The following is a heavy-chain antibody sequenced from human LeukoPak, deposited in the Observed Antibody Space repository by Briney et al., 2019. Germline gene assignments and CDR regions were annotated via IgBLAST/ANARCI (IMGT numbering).Heavy chain of an antibody. J-gene: IGHJ4*02. CDR1: GFTFSSYS. Sequence: GGSLRLSCAASGFTFSSYSMNWVRQAPGKGLEWFSSISSSSSYIYYADSVKGRFTISRDNAKNSLYLQMNSLRAEDTAVYYCARDRVEYYFDYWGQGTLVTVSS. D-gene: IGHD3-10*01. V-gene: IGHV3-21*01. CDR2: ISSSSSYI. CDR3: ARDRVEYYFDY.